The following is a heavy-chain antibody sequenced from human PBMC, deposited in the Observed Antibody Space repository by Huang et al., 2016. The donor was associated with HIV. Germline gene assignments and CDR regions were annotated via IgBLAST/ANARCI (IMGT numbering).Heavy chain of an antibody. D-gene: IGHD3-3*01. V-gene: IGHV4-30-4*08. CDR1: GDSIRSGGYY. CDR3: ARAPATHSVFFY. CDR2: IYYSGSS. Sequence: QVQLQESGPGLVKPSQTLSLTCTVSGDSIRSGGYYWTLIRQSPAKGLEWIGYIYYSGSSDYNPSLKSRVSISIDAFKNRVSLKLKSVTVADTAVYYCARAPATHSVFFYWGQGTLVTVSA. J-gene: IGHJ4*02.